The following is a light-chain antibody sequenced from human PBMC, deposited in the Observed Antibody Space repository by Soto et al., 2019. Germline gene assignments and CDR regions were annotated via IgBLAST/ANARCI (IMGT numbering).Light chain of an antibody. Sequence: DIQMTQSPSTLSASVGDRVTITCRASQTISPWLAWYQQKPGKAPKLLIYKSSSLESGVPSRFSGSGSGTEFTLTISSLQPDDFASYYGQQYNSYPYTFGQGTKLEIK. CDR2: KSS. J-gene: IGKJ2*01. CDR1: QTISPW. V-gene: IGKV1-5*03. CDR3: QQYNSYPYT.